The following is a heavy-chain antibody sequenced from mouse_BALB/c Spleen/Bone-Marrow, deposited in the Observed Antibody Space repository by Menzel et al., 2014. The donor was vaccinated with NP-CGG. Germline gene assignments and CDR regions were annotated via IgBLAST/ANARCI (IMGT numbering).Heavy chain of an antibody. V-gene: IGHV7-3*02. CDR3: ARDNGSSPSYWFFDV. D-gene: IGHD1-1*01. CDR2: IRNEANGYTT. Sequence: EVQVVESGGGLVQPGGSLRLSCATSGFTFXDYYMTWVRQPSGKALEWLSFIRNEANGYTTEYSASVKGRFTISRDNSQSTLYLQMNTLRPEDSATYYCARDNGSSPSYWFFDVWGAGTTVTVSS. CDR1: GFTFXDYY. J-gene: IGHJ1*01.